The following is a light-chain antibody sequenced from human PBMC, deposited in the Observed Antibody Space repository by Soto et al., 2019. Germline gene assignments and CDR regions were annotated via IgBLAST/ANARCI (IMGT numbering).Light chain of an antibody. CDR3: QQRSSCPLT. CDR2: GAS. V-gene: IGKV3D-20*02. J-gene: IGKJ4*01. Sequence: ILLTQSPGTLSLSPGDRATLSCRASQTISSTYLAWYQQNPGQAPSLLIYGASTRATGIPARFSGSGSGTEFTLTISSLEPEDFEVYYCQQRSSCPLTFGGGTKVDIK. CDR1: QTISSTY.